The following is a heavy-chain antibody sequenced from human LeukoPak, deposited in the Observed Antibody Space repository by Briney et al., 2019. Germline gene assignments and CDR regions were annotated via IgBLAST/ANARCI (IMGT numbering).Heavy chain of an antibody. CDR3: ARDNPAGP. D-gene: IGHD3-10*01. CDR2: VYISGNT. J-gene: IGHJ5*02. Sequence: SETLSLTCTVSGGSITGYSWSWIRQSAAKGLEWIGRVYISGNTNYNPSFKSRVTMSMDTSKNQFSLKMFFLTAADTAIYYRARDNPAGPWGQGTLVTVSS. CDR1: GGSITGYS. V-gene: IGHV4-4*07.